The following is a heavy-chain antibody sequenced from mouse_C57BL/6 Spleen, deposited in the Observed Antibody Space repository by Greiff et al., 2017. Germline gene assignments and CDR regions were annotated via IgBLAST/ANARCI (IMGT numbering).Heavy chain of an antibody. D-gene: IGHD2-14*01. J-gene: IGHJ2*01. CDR1: GYTFTSYW. Sequence: VQLQQPGAELVRPGSSVKLSCKASGYTFTSYWMDWVKQRPGQGLEWIGNIYPSDSETHYNQKFKDKATLTVDKSSSTAYMQLSSLTSEDSAVYYCARRYDGNDYWGQGTTLTVSS. CDR3: ARRYDGNDY. CDR2: IYPSDSET. V-gene: IGHV1-61*01.